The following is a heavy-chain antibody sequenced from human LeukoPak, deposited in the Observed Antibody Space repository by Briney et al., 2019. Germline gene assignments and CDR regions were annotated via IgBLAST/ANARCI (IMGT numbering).Heavy chain of an antibody. CDR2: INHSGST. CDR3: ARAKNQYYDFWSDYYEFGWFDP. D-gene: IGHD3-3*01. V-gene: IGHV4-34*01. J-gene: IGHJ5*02. CDR1: GGSFSGYY. Sequence: SETLSLTCAVYGGSFSGYYWSWIRQPPGKGLEWIGEINHSGSTNYNPSLKSRVTISVDTSKNQFSLKLSSVTAADTAVYYCARAKNQYYDFWSDYYEFGWFDPWGQGTLVTVSS.